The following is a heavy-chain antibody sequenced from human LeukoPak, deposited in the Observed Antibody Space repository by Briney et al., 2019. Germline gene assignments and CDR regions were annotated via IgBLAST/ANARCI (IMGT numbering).Heavy chain of an antibody. CDR2: IYWDDDK. D-gene: IGHD4-17*01. CDR3: AHIPQAEPTVPYFDY. V-gene: IGHV2-5*02. CDR1: GFSLSTGGVG. Sequence: GSGPTLVNPTQTLTLTCTFSGFSLSTGGVGVGWIRQPPGRALEWLALIYWDDDKRYSPSLQSRLTITKDTSKNQVVLTMTNMDPVDTATYYCAHIPQAEPTVPYFDYWGQGTLVTVSS. J-gene: IGHJ4*02.